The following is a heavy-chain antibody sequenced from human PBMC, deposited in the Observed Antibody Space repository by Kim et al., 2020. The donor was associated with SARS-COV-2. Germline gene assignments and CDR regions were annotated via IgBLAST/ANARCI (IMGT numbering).Heavy chain of an antibody. Sequence: SVKVSCKASGGTFSSYAISWVRQAPGQGLEWMGGIIPIFGTANYAQKFQGRVTITADESTSTAYMELSSLRSEDTAVYYCARDQEGYYYGSGSYPNDAFDIWGQGKMVTVSS. J-gene: IGHJ3*02. V-gene: IGHV1-69*13. CDR2: IIPIFGTA. CDR1: GGTFSSYA. CDR3: ARDQEGYYYGSGSYPNDAFDI. D-gene: IGHD3-10*01.